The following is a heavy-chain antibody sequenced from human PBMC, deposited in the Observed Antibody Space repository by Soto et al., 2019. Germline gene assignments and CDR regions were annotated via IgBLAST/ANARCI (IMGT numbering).Heavy chain of an antibody. D-gene: IGHD1-26*01. CDR2: INGDGSST. Sequence: EVQLVESGGGLVQPGGSLRLSCAASGFTFSSYWMHWVRQAPGKGLVWVSHINGDGSSTIYADSVKGRFTISRDNAKNTLYQQMNSLRVEDTAVYYCARVGEWEPIPHFDDWGQGTLVTVSS. V-gene: IGHV3-74*01. CDR1: GFTFSSYW. J-gene: IGHJ4*02. CDR3: ARVGEWEPIPHFDD.